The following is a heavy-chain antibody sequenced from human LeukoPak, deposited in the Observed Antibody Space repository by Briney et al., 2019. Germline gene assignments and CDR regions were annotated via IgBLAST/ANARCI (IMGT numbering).Heavy chain of an antibody. CDR1: GFTFDDYA. CDR2: ISWNSGSI. Sequence: PGGSLRLSCAASGFTFDDYAMHWVRQAPGKGLEWVSGISWNSGSIGYADSVKGRFTISRDNAKNSLYLQMNSLRSEDTAVYYCARKRIADNWFDPWGQGTLVTVSS. CDR3: ARKRIADNWFDP. D-gene: IGHD6-13*01. V-gene: IGHV3-9*01. J-gene: IGHJ5*02.